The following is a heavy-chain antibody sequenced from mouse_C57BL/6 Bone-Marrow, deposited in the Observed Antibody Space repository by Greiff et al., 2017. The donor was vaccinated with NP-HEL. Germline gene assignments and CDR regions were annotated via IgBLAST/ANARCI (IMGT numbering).Heavy chain of an antibody. CDR1: GYTFTGYW. J-gene: IGHJ1*03. Sequence: QVQLQQSGAELMKPGASVKLSCKATGYTFTGYWIEWVKQRPGHGLEWIGEILPGSGSTNYNEKFKCKATFTADTSSNTAYMQLSSLTTEDSAIYYCARLDYYGSSYDWYFDVWGTGTTVTVSS. V-gene: IGHV1-9*01. D-gene: IGHD1-1*01. CDR2: ILPGSGST. CDR3: ARLDYYGSSYDWYFDV.